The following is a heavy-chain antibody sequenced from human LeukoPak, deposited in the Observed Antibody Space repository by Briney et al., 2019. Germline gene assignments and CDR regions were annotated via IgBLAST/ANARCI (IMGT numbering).Heavy chain of an antibody. D-gene: IGHD5-12*01. CDR3: VRHDGRGGATMGALDS. J-gene: IGHJ4*02. Sequence: SETLSLTCTVSAGSISSTSHHWGWIRQSPGKGLEWIGSLFSGRTTYYNPSLDSRVTISVVTSKNQFSLQLNSVTAAGTAVYYCVRHDGRGGATMGALDSWGQGSLVTVSS. CDR1: AGSISSTSHH. CDR2: LFSGRTT. V-gene: IGHV4-39*01.